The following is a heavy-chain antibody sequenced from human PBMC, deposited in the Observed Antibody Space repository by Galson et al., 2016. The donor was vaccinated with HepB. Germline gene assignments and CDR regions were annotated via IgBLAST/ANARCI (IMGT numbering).Heavy chain of an antibody. CDR2: SSYSGST. D-gene: IGHD1-26*01. V-gene: IGHV4-59*01. Sequence: SETLSLTCTVSGGSISSYYWSWIRQPPGKGLEWIGYSSYSGSTSYNPSLKSRVTISVDMSKNQFSLRLKSVTAADTAVYYCARVIGSNQAVYNWFDSWGQGTLATVSS. J-gene: IGHJ5*01. CDR3: ARVIGSNQAVYNWFDS. CDR1: GGSISSYY.